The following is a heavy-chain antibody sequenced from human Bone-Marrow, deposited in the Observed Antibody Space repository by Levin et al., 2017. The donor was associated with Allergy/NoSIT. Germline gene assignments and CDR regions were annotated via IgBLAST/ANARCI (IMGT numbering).Heavy chain of an antibody. CDR1: GFTFSSYA. CDR3: AKDFAHAFGVVMGAFDI. CDR2: ISGSGGST. Sequence: PGGSLRLSCAASGFTFSSYAMSWVRQAPGKGLEWVSAISGSGGSTYYADSVKGRFTISRDNSKNTLYLQMNSLRAEDTAVYYCAKDFAHAFGVVMGAFDIWGQGTMVTVSS. V-gene: IGHV3-23*01. J-gene: IGHJ3*02. D-gene: IGHD3-3*01.